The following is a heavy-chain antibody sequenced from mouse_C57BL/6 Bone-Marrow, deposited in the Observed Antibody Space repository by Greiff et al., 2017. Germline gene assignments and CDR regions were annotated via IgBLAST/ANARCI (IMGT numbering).Heavy chain of an antibody. CDR3: ARIGPLYYARYYAMDY. V-gene: IGHV8-8*01. J-gene: IGHJ4*01. CDR1: GFSLSTFGMG. CDR2: IWWDDDK. Sequence: LKESGPGILQPSQTLSLTCSFSGFSLSTFGMGVGWIRQPSGKGLEWLAHIWWDDDKYYNPALKSRLTISKDTSKNQVFLKIANVDTADTATYYCARIGPLYYARYYAMDYWGQGTSVTVSS. D-gene: IGHD1-1*01.